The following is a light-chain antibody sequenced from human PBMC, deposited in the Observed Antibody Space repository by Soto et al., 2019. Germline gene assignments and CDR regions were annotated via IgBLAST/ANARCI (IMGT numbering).Light chain of an antibody. V-gene: IGLV1-44*01. CDR1: SSNIGSNT. CDR3: ASWDDSLNGAV. J-gene: IGLJ7*01. Sequence: QSVLTQPTSASGTPGQRGTISWSGSSSNIGSNTVNWYQQLPGTAPKLLIYSNNRRPSGVPDRFSGSKSGTSASLAISGLQSEDEADYYCASWDDSLNGAVFGGGTQLTVL. CDR2: SNN.